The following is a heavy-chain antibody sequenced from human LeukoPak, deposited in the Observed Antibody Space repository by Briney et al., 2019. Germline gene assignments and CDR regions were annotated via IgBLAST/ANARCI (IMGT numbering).Heavy chain of an antibody. V-gene: IGHV3-49*03. D-gene: IGHD2-2*01. Sequence: GSLRLPCTASGFTFGDYAMSWFRQAPGKGLEWVGFIRSKAYGGTTEYAASVKGRFTISRDDSKSIAYLQMNSPKTEDTAVYYCTRDVGGFHCSSTSCYSSLDYWGQGTLVTVSS. CDR1: GFTFGDYA. CDR2: IRSKAYGGTT. CDR3: TRDVGGFHCSSTSCYSSLDY. J-gene: IGHJ4*02.